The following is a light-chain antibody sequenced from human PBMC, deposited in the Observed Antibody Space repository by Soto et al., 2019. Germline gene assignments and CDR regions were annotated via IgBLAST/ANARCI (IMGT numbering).Light chain of an antibody. CDR3: QQYGSSGT. J-gene: IGKJ1*01. CDR2: GAS. CDR1: QNIYSN. Sequence: IGVSQSPSTLSVSTGERATLSCRASQNIYSNIAWYQQKPGQAPRLLIYGASNRATGIPDRFSGSGSGTDFTLTISRLEPEDFAVYYCQQYGSSGTFAQGTKVDIK. V-gene: IGKV3-20*01.